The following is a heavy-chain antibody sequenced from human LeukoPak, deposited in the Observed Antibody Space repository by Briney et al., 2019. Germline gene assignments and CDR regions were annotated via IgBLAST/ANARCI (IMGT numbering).Heavy chain of an antibody. Sequence: PSETLSPTCTVSGGSISSSGYYWGWIRQPPGKGLEWIGNIYYSGSTYYNPSLKSRVTISVDTSNNQFSLRLSSVTAADTAVYYCARVAHDLYPYYFDYWGQGTLVTVSS. CDR1: GGSISSSGYY. J-gene: IGHJ4*02. D-gene: IGHD5/OR15-5a*01. CDR3: ARVAHDLYPYYFDY. CDR2: IYYSGST. V-gene: IGHV4-39*07.